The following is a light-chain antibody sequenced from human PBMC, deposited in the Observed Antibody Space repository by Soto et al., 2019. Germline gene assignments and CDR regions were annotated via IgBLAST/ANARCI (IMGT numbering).Light chain of an antibody. J-gene: IGKJ5*01. V-gene: IGKV1-39*01. Sequence: DIQMTQSPSSLSASVGDRVTITCRASQSISIYLNWYQQKPGKAPKVLIYTASSLQSGVPSRFSGSGSGTDFTLTISSLQPEDFATYFCQQSYTTITFGQGTRLEIK. CDR2: TAS. CDR3: QQSYTTIT. CDR1: QSISIY.